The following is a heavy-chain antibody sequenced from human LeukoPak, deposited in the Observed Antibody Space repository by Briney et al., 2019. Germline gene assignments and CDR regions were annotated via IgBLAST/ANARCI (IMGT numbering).Heavy chain of an antibody. D-gene: IGHD3-10*01. CDR3: ARGPTQRITMVRGAPYNWFDP. V-gene: IGHV1-2*02. CDR1: GYTFTSYY. Sequence: ASVKVSCKASGYTFTSYYMHWVRQAPGQGLECMGWINPNSGGTNYAQKFQGRVTMTRDTSISTAYMELSRLRSDDTAVYYCARGPTQRITMVRGAPYNWFDPWGQGTLVTVSS. J-gene: IGHJ5*02. CDR2: INPNSGGT.